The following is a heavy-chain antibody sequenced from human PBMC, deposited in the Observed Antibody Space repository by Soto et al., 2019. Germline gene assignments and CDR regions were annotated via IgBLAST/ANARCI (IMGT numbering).Heavy chain of an antibody. V-gene: IGHV1-3*01. Sequence: QVQLVQSGAEVKKPGASVKVSCKASGYTFTSYAMHWVRQAPGQRLEWMGWINAGNGNTKYSQKFQGRVTITRDTSASTAYMELSRLRSEDTAVYYCARDRWVRGPKGVWFDPWGQGTLVTVSS. CDR1: GYTFTSYA. CDR2: INAGNGNT. D-gene: IGHD3-10*01. J-gene: IGHJ5*02. CDR3: ARDRWVRGPKGVWFDP.